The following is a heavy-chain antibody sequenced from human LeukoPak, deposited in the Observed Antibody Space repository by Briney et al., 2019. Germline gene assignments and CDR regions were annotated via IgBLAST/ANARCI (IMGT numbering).Heavy chain of an antibody. D-gene: IGHD6-13*01. Sequence: SETLSLTCTVSGGSISSYYWSWIRQPPGKGLEWIGEINHSRSTSYNPSLKSRVTISVDTSKNQFSLKLSSVTAADTAVYYCARAYSPPQWSPFDYWGQGTLVTVSS. J-gene: IGHJ4*02. CDR1: GGSISSYY. V-gene: IGHV4-34*01. CDR2: INHSRST. CDR3: ARAYSPPQWSPFDY.